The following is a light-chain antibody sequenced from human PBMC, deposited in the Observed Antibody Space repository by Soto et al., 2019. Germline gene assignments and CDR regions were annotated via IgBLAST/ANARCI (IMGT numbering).Light chain of an antibody. CDR3: HQYNSYPIT. CDR1: QSISSW. Sequence: DIQMTQSPSTLSASVGDRVTITCRASQSISSWLAWYEQKPGKAPKLLIYDASSLESGVPSRFSGSGSGTEFTITISRMQNDDFATYYCHQYNSYPITFGQGPRLE. J-gene: IGKJ5*01. CDR2: DAS. V-gene: IGKV1-5*01.